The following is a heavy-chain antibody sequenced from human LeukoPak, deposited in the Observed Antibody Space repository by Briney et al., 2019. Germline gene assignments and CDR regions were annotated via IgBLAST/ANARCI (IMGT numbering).Heavy chain of an antibody. V-gene: IGHV1-18*01. D-gene: IGHD5-12*01. Sequence: ASVKVSCKASGYTFTNYGITWVRQAPGQGLEWMGWISGHQGNTKYAQNFQGRVTMTIDTSTSTAYMDLRSRRSDDTAIYFCARSDLATITAGPFEYWGQGTLVAVSS. CDR2: ISGHQGNT. CDR1: GYTFTNYG. J-gene: IGHJ4*02. CDR3: ARSDLATITAGPFEY.